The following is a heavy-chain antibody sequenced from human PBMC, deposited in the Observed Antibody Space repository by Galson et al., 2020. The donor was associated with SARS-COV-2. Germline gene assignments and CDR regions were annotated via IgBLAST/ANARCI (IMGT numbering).Heavy chain of an antibody. V-gene: IGHV4-30-2*01. CDR2: IYHSGST. Sequence: SETLSLTCAVSGDSIISSYSWSWIRQPPGKGPEWIGYIYHSGSTQYNPSLQSRVTISVDRSKNEFSLIVNSVTAADTAMYYCARFKRDYAFDIWGQGTMVTVSS. CDR1: GDSIISSYS. CDR3: ARFKRDYAFDI. J-gene: IGHJ3*02.